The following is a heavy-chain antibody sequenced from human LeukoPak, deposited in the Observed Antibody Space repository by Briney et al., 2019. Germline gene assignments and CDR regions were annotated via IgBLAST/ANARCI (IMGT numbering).Heavy chain of an antibody. D-gene: IGHD3-10*01. CDR1: GFTLSRYA. Sequence: GFLRISRGASGFTLSRYAMGWVRQGPGEGLEWVSAISGSGGSTYYADSVKGRFTISRDNSKNTLYLQMNSLRAEDTAVYYCANNPPGGDYWGQGTLVTVSS. CDR2: ISGSGGST. CDR3: ANNPPGGDY. J-gene: IGHJ4*02. V-gene: IGHV3-23*01.